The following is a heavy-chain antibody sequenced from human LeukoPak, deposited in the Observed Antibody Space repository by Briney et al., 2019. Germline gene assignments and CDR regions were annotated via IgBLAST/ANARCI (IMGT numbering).Heavy chain of an antibody. Sequence: SETLSLTCTVSGYSISSGYYWGWIRQPPGKGLEWIGRIYHSGSTYYNPSLKSRVTISVDTSKNQFSLKLRSVTAADTAVYYCARISSSNWYNERGAFDVWGQGTMVTVSS. V-gene: IGHV4-38-2*02. CDR1: GYSISSGYY. CDR2: IYHSGST. J-gene: IGHJ3*01. D-gene: IGHD6-13*01. CDR3: ARISSSNWYNERGAFDV.